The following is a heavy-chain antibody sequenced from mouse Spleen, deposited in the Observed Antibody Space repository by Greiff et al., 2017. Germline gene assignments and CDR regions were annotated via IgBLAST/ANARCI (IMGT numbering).Heavy chain of an antibody. V-gene: IGHV1-66*01. CDR3: ARSGAYYGNYDYAMDY. CDR1: GYSFTSYY. J-gene: IGHJ4*01. Sequence: QVQLQQSGPELVKPGASVKISCKASGYSFTSYYIHWVKQRPGQGLEWIGWIYPGSGNTKYNEKFKGKATLTADTSSSTAYMQLSSLTSEDSAVYYCARSGAYYGNYDYAMDYWGQGTSVTVSS. D-gene: IGHD2-10*01. CDR2: IYPGSGNT.